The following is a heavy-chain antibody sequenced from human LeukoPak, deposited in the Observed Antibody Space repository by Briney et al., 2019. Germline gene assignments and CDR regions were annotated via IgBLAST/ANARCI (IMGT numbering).Heavy chain of an antibody. D-gene: IGHD3-3*01. CDR1: GFTFSSYA. J-gene: IGHJ4*02. CDR2: IRGSGDYT. Sequence: GGSLRLSCAASGFTFSSYAMSWVRQAPGKGLEWVSAIRGSGDYTYYADSVQGRFTISRDNSKNTLYLQMNSLRADDTAVYYCAKDRDVWSVFIWGQGTLVTVSS. CDR3: AKDRDVWSVFI. V-gene: IGHV3-23*01.